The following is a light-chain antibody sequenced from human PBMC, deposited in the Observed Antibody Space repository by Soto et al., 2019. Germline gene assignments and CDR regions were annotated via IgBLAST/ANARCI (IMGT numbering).Light chain of an antibody. CDR2: DAS. Sequence: EIVLTQSPATLSLSPGARATLSCRASQSVSSYLAWFQQKPGQAPRLLIYDASNRATGIPARFSGCGSGTDFTLTISRLEPEDFAVYYCQQRSNWPYTFGQGTKLEIK. CDR1: QSVSSY. CDR3: QQRSNWPYT. J-gene: IGKJ2*01. V-gene: IGKV3-11*01.